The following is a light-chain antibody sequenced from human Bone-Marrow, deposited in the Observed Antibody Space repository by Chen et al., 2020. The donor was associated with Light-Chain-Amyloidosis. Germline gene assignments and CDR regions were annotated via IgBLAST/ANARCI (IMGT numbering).Light chain of an antibody. CDR3: GSYAGSNTVV. V-gene: IGLV2-23*02. Sequence: SALTQPASLSWSPGQSITISCTGSSSDVGNYNLVSWYQQHPGKAPKLMICEVNKRPPGVSNRCAGSKSGNAASLTISGLLAEDEADYHCGSYAGSNTVVFGGGTKLTVL. CDR2: EVN. J-gene: IGLJ2*01. CDR1: SSDVGNYNL.